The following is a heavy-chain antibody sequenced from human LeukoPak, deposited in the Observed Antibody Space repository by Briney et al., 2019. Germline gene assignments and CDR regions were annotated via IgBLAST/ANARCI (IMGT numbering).Heavy chain of an antibody. J-gene: IGHJ6*03. CDR1: GFILSTYG. Sequence: GRSLRLSCAASGFILSTYGMRWVRPAPGKGLGWVAALWYDGSNKFYADSVKGRFTISRDNSKSTLYRQMNSLRAEDTAVYYCAKMGVNHYYYYMEVWGKGTTVTVSS. V-gene: IGHV3-33*06. CDR3: AKMGVNHYYYYMEV. CDR2: LWYDGSNK. D-gene: IGHD1-14*01.